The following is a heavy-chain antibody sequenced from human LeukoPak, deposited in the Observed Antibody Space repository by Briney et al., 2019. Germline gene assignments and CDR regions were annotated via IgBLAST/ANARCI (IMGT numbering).Heavy chain of an antibody. V-gene: IGHV3-23*01. CDR2: ISGSGVST. Sequence: GGSLRLSCTASGFTFSSYAMSWVRQAPGKGLEWVSAISGSGVSTYYADSVKGRFTISRDNSKNTLYLQMNRLRAEDTAVYYCAKDSVKRQQLVSDFDYWGQGTLVTVSS. D-gene: IGHD6-13*01. CDR3: AKDSVKRQQLVSDFDY. J-gene: IGHJ4*02. CDR1: GFTFSSYA.